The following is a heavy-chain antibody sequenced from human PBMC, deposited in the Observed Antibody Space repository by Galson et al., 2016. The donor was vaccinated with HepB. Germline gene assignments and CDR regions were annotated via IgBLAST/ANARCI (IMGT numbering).Heavy chain of an antibody. CDR3: ARMETGGYDFWSGHYSWSGGMDV. D-gene: IGHD3-3*01. V-gene: IGHV3-23*01. Sequence: SLRLSCAGSGFTFSTYAVNWVRQAPGKGLEWVSGISGSGGRTYYADSVKGRFTISRDNSKNTLYLQMKSLKAEDTAVYYCARMETGGYDFWSGHYSWSGGMDVWGQGTTVTVFS. CDR2: ISGSGGRT. CDR1: GFTFSTYA. J-gene: IGHJ6*02.